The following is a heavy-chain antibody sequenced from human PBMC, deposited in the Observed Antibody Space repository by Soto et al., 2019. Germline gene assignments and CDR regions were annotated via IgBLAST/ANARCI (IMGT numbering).Heavy chain of an antibody. D-gene: IGHD3-16*02. CDR1: GYTFTSYD. Sequence: QVQLVQSGAEVKKPGASVKVSCKASGYTFTSYDINWVRQATGQGLEWVGWMNPNSGNTGYAQKFQGRVTMTRSTSISTAYMEMSSLTSEDTAVYYCVRGDKRVTFGGVSVSPVDYWCQGTMVTVSS. CDR3: VRGDKRVTFGGVSVSPVDY. CDR2: MNPNSGNT. V-gene: IGHV1-8*01. J-gene: IGHJ4*02.